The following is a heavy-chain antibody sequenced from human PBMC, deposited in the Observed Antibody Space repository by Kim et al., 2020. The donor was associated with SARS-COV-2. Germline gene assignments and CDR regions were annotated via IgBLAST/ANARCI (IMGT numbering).Heavy chain of an antibody. CDR3: ARDRYCSSTSCYNKERFDY. V-gene: IGHV3-21*01. CDR1: GFTFSSYS. J-gene: IGHJ4*02. D-gene: IGHD2-2*02. Sequence: GGSLRLSCAASGFTFSSYSMNWVRQAPGKGLEWVSSISSSSSYIYYVDSVKGRFTISRDNAKNSLYLQMNSLRAEDTAVYYCARDRYCSSTSCYNKERFDYWGEGTLVTVSP. CDR2: ISSSSSYI.